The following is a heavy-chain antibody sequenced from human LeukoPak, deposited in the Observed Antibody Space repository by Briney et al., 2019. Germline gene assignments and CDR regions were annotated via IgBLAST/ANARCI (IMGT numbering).Heavy chain of an antibody. V-gene: IGHV4-39*01. D-gene: IGHD2-8*01. Sequence: SETLSLTCTVSGGSVTSSSHYWGWIRQPPGKGLEWIGSIYYSGSTYYNPSLKSRVTISVDTSKNQFSLKLSSVTAADTAVYYCARLNGVAAVGYWGQGTLVTVSS. CDR3: ARLNGVAAVGY. J-gene: IGHJ4*02. CDR1: GGSVTSSSHY. CDR2: IYYSGST.